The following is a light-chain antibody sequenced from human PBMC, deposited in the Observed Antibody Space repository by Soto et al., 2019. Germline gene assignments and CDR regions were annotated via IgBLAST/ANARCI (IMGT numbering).Light chain of an antibody. CDR3: QVWDTSSDHPV. CDR1: NIGIKD. CDR2: DNR. J-gene: IGLJ2*01. Sequence: SYELTQPPSVSVAPGQTASISCGGNNIGIKDVYWYQQQPGQAPVLVIYDNRDRPSGIPERFSGSNSGNTATLTISRVEAGDAADYYCQVWDTSSDHPVFGGGTKLTVL. V-gene: IGLV3-21*01.